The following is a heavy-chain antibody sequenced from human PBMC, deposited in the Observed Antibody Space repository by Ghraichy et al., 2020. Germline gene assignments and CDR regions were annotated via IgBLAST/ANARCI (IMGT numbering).Heavy chain of an antibody. V-gene: IGHV4-59*01. Sequence: SETLSLTCTVSGGSISSYYWSWIRQPPGKGLEWIGYIYYSGSTNYNPSLKSRVTISVDTSKNQFSLKLSSVTAADTAVYYCARGGDSSGRDDAFDIWGQGTMVTVYS. CDR2: IYYSGST. CDR1: GGSISSYY. CDR3: ARGGDSSGRDDAFDI. D-gene: IGHD6-19*01. J-gene: IGHJ3*02.